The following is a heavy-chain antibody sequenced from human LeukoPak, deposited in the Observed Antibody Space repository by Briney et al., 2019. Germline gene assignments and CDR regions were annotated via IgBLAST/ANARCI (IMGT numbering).Heavy chain of an antibody. Sequence: GGSLRLSCAASGFTVSSNYMSAVRQAPRGGLEWVSVIYSGGSTYYADSLNDRSTISTDNSKNTLYLQMNSLRAEDTAVYYCASYYGSGSYYPPDVWGQGTTVTVSS. CDR1: GFTVSSNY. D-gene: IGHD3-10*01. J-gene: IGHJ6*02. CDR2: IYSGGST. V-gene: IGHV3-66*01. CDR3: ASYYGSGSYYPPDV.